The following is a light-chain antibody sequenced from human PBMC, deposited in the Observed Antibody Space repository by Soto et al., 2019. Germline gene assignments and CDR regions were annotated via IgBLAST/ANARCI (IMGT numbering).Light chain of an antibody. Sequence: DIQMTQSPSTLSGSVGDRVTITCRASQTISSWLAWYQQKPGKAPKLLIYKASTLTSGVPSRFSGSGSGTEFTLTISSLQTDDFATYYCQHYNSYSEAFGQGTKVDIK. V-gene: IGKV1-5*03. CDR3: QHYNSYSEA. J-gene: IGKJ1*01. CDR1: QTISSW. CDR2: KAS.